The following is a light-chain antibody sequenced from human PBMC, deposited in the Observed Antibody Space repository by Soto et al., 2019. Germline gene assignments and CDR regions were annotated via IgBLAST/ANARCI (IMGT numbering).Light chain of an antibody. CDR1: QSLITRY. Sequence: EIVLTQSPGTLSLFPGERATLSCRASQSLITRYLAWYQQKPGQAPRLLIYGASSRATGIPDRFSGSVSGTDFTLTISSLETEDLAVYSCQQYGTSPTFGQGTRLEIK. J-gene: IGKJ5*01. V-gene: IGKV3-20*01. CDR2: GAS. CDR3: QQYGTSPT.